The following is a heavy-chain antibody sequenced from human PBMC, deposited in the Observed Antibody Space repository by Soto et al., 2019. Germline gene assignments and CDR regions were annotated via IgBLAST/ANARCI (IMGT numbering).Heavy chain of an antibody. J-gene: IGHJ5*02. CDR3: AHTRGEQWPGTNWFDP. CDR1: GFSLSTSGVG. V-gene: IGHV2-5*02. Sequence: SGPTLVNPTQTLTLTCTFSGFSLSTSGVGVGWIRQPPGKALEWLALIYWDDDKRYSPSLKSRLTITKDTSKNQVVLTMTNMDPVDTATYYCAHTRGEQWPGTNWFDPWGQGTLVTVSS. D-gene: IGHD6-19*01. CDR2: IYWDDDK.